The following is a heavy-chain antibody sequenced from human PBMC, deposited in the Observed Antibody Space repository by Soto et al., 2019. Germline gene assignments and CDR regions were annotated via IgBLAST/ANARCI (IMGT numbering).Heavy chain of an antibody. D-gene: IGHD3-22*01. CDR3: ARGTPAPNYDSSADELDY. J-gene: IGHJ4*02. V-gene: IGHV3-30-3*01. CDR1: GFTFSSYA. Sequence: GGSLRLSCAASGFTFSSYAMHWVRQAPGKGLEWVAVISYDGSNKCYADSVKGRFTISRDNSKNTLYLQMNSLRAEDTAVYYCARGTPAPNYDSSADELDYWGQGTLVTVSS. CDR2: ISYDGSNK.